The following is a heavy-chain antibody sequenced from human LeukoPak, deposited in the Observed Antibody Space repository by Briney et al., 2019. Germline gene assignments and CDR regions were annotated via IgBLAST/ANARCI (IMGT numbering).Heavy chain of an antibody. CDR3: AKSVKSGYTSGDFDY. J-gene: IGHJ4*02. Sequence: GPSLKLSCAASGFTFSTCAMTWVRQAPGKRPEWVSGISASGGRTYYADSVRGRFTISRDNSKNTLYLRMNSLRAEDTAVYYCAKSVKSGYTSGDFDYWGQGTLVTVSS. CDR1: GFTFSTCA. D-gene: IGHD6-19*01. V-gene: IGHV3-23*01. CDR2: ISASGGRT.